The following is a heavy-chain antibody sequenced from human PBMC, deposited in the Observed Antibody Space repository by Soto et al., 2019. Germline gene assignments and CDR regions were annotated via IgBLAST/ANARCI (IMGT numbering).Heavy chain of an antibody. Sequence: EVQVVESGGGLVQHGRSLRLSCAASGFTFDDYAMHWVRQAPGKGLEWVSGITWNSGRIGYADSVKGRFTIARDNAKNSLYLQMDSLREEDTSLYYCARSQIVGSMHYYYYMDVWGKGTTVTVS. J-gene: IGHJ6*03. CDR1: GFTFDDYA. CDR2: ITWNSGRI. CDR3: ARSQIVGSMHYYYYMDV. V-gene: IGHV3-9*01. D-gene: IGHD1-26*01.